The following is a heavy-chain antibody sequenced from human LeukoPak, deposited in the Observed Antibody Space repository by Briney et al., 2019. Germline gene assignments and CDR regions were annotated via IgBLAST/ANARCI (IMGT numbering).Heavy chain of an antibody. CDR1: GDSISTGTYY. D-gene: IGHD4-11*01. V-gene: IGHV4-39*01. Sequence: SETLSLTCTVSGDSISTGTYYWGWIRQPPGKGLEWIGTIHYSGDTFYNPSLQSRVTISVDTSKNQFSLKLTSATAADTAVYYCASRYSSYVGNDAFAICGEGTIVTASS. CDR3: ASRYSSYVGNDAFAI. CDR2: IHYSGDT. J-gene: IGHJ3*02.